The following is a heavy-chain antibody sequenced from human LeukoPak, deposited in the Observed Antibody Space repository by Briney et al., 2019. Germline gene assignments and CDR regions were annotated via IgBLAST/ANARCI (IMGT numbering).Heavy chain of an antibody. CDR3: ATSITAAGIIDY. D-gene: IGHD6-13*01. J-gene: IGHJ4*02. V-gene: IGHV3-11*04. CDR2: ISSSGSSI. Sequence: GESLKISCAASGFTFSAYSMSWIRQAPGKGLEWVSYISSSGSSIFYADSVKGRFTISRDNAKSSMYLEMNSLRAEDTAVYYCATSITAAGIIDYWGQGTLVTVSS. CDR1: GFTFSAYS.